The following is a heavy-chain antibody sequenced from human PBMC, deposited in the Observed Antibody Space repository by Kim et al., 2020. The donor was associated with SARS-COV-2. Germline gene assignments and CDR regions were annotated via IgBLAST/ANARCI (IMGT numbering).Heavy chain of an antibody. CDR3: ARGLTAAGANNFDY. Sequence: SPPLESRVTMSVDTSKTQFSLELTSVTAADTAVYYCARGLTAAGANNFDYWGQGTLVTVSS. J-gene: IGHJ4*02. V-gene: IGHV4-4*07. D-gene: IGHD6-13*01.